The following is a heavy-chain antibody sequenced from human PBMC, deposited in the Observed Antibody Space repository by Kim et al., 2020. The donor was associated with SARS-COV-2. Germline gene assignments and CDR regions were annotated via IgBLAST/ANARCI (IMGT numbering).Heavy chain of an antibody. V-gene: IGHV1-58*01. D-gene: IGHD6-13*01. CDR3: AAGQFYSSSWYAEYYGMDV. CDR2: IVVGSGNT. Sequence: SVKVSCKASGFTFTSSAVQWVRQARGQRLEWIGWIVVGSGNTNYAQKFQERVTITRDMSTSTAYMELSSLRSEDTAVYYCAAGQFYSSSWYAEYYGMDVWGQGTTVTVSS. CDR1: GFTFTSSA. J-gene: IGHJ6*02.